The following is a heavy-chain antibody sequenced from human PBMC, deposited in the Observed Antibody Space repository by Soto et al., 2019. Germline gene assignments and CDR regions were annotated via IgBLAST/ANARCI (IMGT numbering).Heavy chain of an antibody. V-gene: IGHV1-24*01. D-gene: IGHD2-2*01. J-gene: IGHJ4*02. Sequence: GASVKVSCKVSGYSLSDLSIHWVRQAPGKGLEWMGGLDAEDGETIYAQKLQGRGTMTEDTSTDTAYMELSSLTSGDTAMYYCATLPRTIERTPAAIWSFDSWGQGTLVTVSS. CDR2: LDAEDGET. CDR1: GYSLSDLS. CDR3: ATLPRTIERTPAAIWSFDS.